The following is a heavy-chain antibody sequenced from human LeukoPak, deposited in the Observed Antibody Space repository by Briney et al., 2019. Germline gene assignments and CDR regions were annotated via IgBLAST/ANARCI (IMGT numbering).Heavy chain of an antibody. V-gene: IGHV3-11*01. CDR2: INGDGTTI. J-gene: IGHJ6*04. CDR3: ARYPLQYYYYFLDV. Sequence: PGGSLRLSCTASGFTFGDYYMTWIRQAPGKGLDWLSYINGDGTTIHYAESVKGRFTISRDNGKKSMYLHINSLRAEDTAVYYCARYPLQYYYYFLDVWDKGTTVTVSS. CDR1: GFTFGDYY. D-gene: IGHD2-2*02.